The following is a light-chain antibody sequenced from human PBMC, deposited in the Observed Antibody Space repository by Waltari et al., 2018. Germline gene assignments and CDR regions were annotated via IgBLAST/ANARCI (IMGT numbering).Light chain of an antibody. CDR3: CSYAGSLTPCV. CDR2: EVS. Sequence: PRTHPASVSGSPDQSTTISCTGPGGEFGGYNLFPWYKQFPGKAPKLMIFEVSKRPSGVSNRCAGSKSGNTASLTISGLQTEDEADYYCCSYAGSLTPCVFGTGTRVTV. V-gene: IGLV2-23*02. J-gene: IGLJ1*01. CDR1: GGEFGGYNL.